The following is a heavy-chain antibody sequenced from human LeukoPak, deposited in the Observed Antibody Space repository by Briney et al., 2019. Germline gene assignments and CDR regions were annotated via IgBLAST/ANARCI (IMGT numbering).Heavy chain of an antibody. Sequence: PGGSLRLSCAASGFTFSSYGMHWVRQAPGKGLEWVAVISYDGSNKYYADSVKGRFTISRDNSKNTLYLQLNSLRAEDTAVYYCAKDGLRRSNWFDPWGQGTLVTVSS. J-gene: IGHJ5*02. CDR2: ISYDGSNK. CDR3: AKDGLRRSNWFDP. V-gene: IGHV3-30*18. CDR1: GFTFSSYG.